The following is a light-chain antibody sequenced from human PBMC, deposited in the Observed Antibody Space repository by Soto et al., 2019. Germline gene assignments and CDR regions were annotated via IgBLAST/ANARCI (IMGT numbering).Light chain of an antibody. J-gene: IGKJ2*01. CDR3: QHGYVAPYN. CDR1: QSISIW. V-gene: IGKV1-5*01. Sequence: DIQMTQSPSTLSASVGDRVTITCRASQSISIWLAWYQQKPGKAPKLLIYSASSLHSGVPSRFTGSGSETVFTLTIRSLQPEDFATYYCQHGYVAPYNFGQGTKV. CDR2: SAS.